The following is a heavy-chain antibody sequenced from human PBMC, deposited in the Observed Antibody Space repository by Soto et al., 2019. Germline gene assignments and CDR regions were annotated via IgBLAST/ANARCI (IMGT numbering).Heavy chain of an antibody. V-gene: IGHV4-39*01. J-gene: IGHJ5*02. CDR2: IYYSGIT. D-gene: IGHD5-12*01. CDR3: ARHGSSRNSPNNYFDP. Sequence: SETLSLTCSVSGDSIRSSSYYWGWIRQPPGKGLEWIGTIYYSGITYYNPSLKSRVTISVDTSMNQFSLRLSSVTAADTAVYFCARHGSSRNSPNNYFDPWGQGTLVTVSS. CDR1: GDSIRSSSYY.